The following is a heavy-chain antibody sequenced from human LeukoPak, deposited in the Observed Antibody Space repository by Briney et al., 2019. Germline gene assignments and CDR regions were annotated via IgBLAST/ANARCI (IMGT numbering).Heavy chain of an antibody. J-gene: IGHJ4*02. D-gene: IGHD1-26*01. CDR2: IYTSANI. V-gene: IGHV4-4*07. CDR1: GGSISSYY. CDR3: ARDVVGSIDY. Sequence: PSETLSLTCTVSGGSISSYYWSWLRQPAGKGLEWIGRIYTSANINYNPSLKSRVTISVYKSKTQFSLKLTPVTAADTAVYYCARDVVGSIDYWGQGTLVTVSS.